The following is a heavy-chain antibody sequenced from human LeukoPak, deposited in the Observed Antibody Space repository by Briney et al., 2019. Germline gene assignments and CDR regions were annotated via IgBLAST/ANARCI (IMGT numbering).Heavy chain of an antibody. Sequence: SETLSLTCTVSGGSISSYYWSWIRQPPGKGLEWIEYIYYSGSTNYNPSLKSRVTISVDTSKNQFSLKLSSVTAADTAVYYCARSVVTIFGPLYYYMDVWGKGTTVTVSS. CDR1: GGSISSYY. CDR3: ARSVVTIFGPLYYYMDV. J-gene: IGHJ6*03. D-gene: IGHD3-3*01. V-gene: IGHV4-59*01. CDR2: IYYSGST.